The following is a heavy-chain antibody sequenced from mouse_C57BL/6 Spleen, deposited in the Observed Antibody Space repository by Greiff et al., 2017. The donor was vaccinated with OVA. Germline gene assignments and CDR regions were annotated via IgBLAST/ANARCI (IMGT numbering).Heavy chain of an antibody. CDR3: ASASLPYAMDY. Sequence: QVQLKESGAELVKPGASVKISCKASGYAFSSYWMNWVKQRPGKGLEWIGQIYPGDGDTNYNGKFKGKATLTADKSSSTAYMQLSSLTSEDSAVYFCASASLPYAMDYWGQGTSVTVSS. J-gene: IGHJ4*01. CDR2: IYPGDGDT. CDR1: GYAFSSYW. D-gene: IGHD6-1*01. V-gene: IGHV1-80*01.